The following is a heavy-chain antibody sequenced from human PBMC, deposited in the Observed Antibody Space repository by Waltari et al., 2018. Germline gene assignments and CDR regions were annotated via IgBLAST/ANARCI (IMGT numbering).Heavy chain of an antibody. D-gene: IGHD4-17*01. V-gene: IGHV4-59*11. Sequence: QVQLQESGPGLVKPSETLSLTCTVSGGSISSHYWSWIRQPPGKGLEWIGYIYYSGSTNYNPSLKSRVTIAVDTSKNQFSLKLSSVTAADTAVYYCARVSTPTVAHWYFDLWGRGTLVTVSS. CDR3: ARVSTPTVAHWYFDL. CDR2: IYYSGST. CDR1: GGSISSHY. J-gene: IGHJ2*01.